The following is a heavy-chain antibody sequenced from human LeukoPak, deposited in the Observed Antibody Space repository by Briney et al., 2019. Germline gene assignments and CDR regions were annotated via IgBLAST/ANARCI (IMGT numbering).Heavy chain of an antibody. D-gene: IGHD3-10*01. CDR3: ARGRRGYYYGSGSYLPNNWFDP. Sequence: SETLSLTCTVSGGSISSSSYYWGWIRQPPGKGLEWIGSIYYSGSTYYNPSLKSRVTIPVDTSKNQFSLKLSSVTAADTAVYYCARGRRGYYYGSGSYLPNNWFDPWGQGTLVTVSS. CDR1: GGSISSSSYY. J-gene: IGHJ5*02. CDR2: IYYSGST. V-gene: IGHV4-39*01.